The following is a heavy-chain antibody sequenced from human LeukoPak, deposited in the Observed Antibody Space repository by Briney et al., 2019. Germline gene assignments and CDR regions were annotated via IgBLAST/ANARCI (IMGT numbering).Heavy chain of an antibody. D-gene: IGHD1-26*01. CDR3: AKGHYSGSHYYFDY. CDR1: GFTFSDYY. J-gene: IGHJ4*02. Sequence: GGSLRLSCAASGFTFSDYYMTWVRQAPGKGLEWVSSISTGGGSTNYADSVKGRFTISRDNSKNTLYLQMNSLRAEDTAVYYCAKGHYSGSHYYFDYWGQGILVTVSS. CDR2: ISTGGGST. V-gene: IGHV3-23*01.